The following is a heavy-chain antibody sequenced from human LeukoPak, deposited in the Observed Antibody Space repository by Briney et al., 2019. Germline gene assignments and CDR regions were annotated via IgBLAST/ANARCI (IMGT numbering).Heavy chain of an antibody. CDR1: GFTFSSYA. CDR2: ISGSGGST. J-gene: IGHJ4*02. CDR3: AKDQVTTVRGAMNY. Sequence: HPGGSLRLSCAASGFTFSSYAMSWVRQAPGKGLEWVSGISGSGGSTYYADSVKGRFTISRDNSKNTLYLQMNSLRADDTAVYYCAKDQVTTVRGAMNYWGQGTLVTVSS. V-gene: IGHV3-23*01. D-gene: IGHD3-10*01.